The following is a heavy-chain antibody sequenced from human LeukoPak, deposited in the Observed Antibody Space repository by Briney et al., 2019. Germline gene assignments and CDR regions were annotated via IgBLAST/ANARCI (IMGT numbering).Heavy chain of an antibody. Sequence: ASVKVSCKASGYTFTNYGIGWVRQAPGQGLEWMGWISGYNGNTNYAQKSQGRVTMTTDTSTNAAHMELRSLRSDDTAVYYCARDCGYQCLFDYWDQGTLVTVSS. J-gene: IGHJ4*02. CDR3: ARDCGYQCLFDY. V-gene: IGHV1-18*01. CDR1: GYTFTNYG. CDR2: ISGYNGNT. D-gene: IGHD5-12*01.